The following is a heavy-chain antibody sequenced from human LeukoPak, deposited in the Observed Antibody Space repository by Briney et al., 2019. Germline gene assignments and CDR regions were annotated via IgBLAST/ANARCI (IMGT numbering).Heavy chain of an antibody. Sequence: PSETLSLTCTVSGGSISSFYWTWIRQPAGKGLEWIGRIYSSGTTNYNPSLKSRVTMSVDTSKNQFSLKLSSVTAADTAVYYCAREPNLHWFDPWGQGTLVTVSS. J-gene: IGHJ5*02. CDR1: GGSISSFY. V-gene: IGHV4-4*07. CDR3: AREPNLHWFDP. CDR2: IYSSGTT.